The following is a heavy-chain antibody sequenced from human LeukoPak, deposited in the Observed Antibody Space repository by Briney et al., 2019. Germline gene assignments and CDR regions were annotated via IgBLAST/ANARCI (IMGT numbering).Heavy chain of an antibody. V-gene: IGHV4-59*11. CDR3: ARVYCNVGSCYEDY. Sequence: PSETLSLTCTVSGGSISSHYWSWIRQPPGKGLEWIGYIYYSGSTNYNPSLKSRLTISVDTSKNQFSLKLSSVTAADTAVYYCARVYCNVGSCYEDYWGQGTLVTVSS. CDR1: GGSISSHY. CDR2: IYYSGST. D-gene: IGHD2-15*01. J-gene: IGHJ4*02.